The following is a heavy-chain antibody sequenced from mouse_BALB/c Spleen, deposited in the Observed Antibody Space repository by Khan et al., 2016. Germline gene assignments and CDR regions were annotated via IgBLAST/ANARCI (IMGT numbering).Heavy chain of an antibody. Sequence: VQLQESGPGLVAPSQSLSITCAVSGFSLTTYGVHWVHQPPGKGLEWLGVIWAGGSTNYNSALMSRLIINKDNSKSQVFLKMNSLQTDDTAMYYCARILHGSSPYYAMDYWGQGTSVTVSS. CDR2: IWAGGST. J-gene: IGHJ4*01. CDR1: GFSLTTYG. V-gene: IGHV2-9*02. D-gene: IGHD1-1*01. CDR3: ARILHGSSPYYAMDY.